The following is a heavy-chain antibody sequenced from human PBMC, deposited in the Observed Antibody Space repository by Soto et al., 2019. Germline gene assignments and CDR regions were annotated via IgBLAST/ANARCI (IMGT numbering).Heavy chain of an antibody. J-gene: IGHJ6*02. Sequence: PGGSLRLSCAASGFTFSSYAMSWVRQAPGKGLEWVSAISGSGGSTYYADSVKGRFTISRDNSKNTLYLQMNSLRAEDTAVYYCAKANGRVGVIYGMDVWGQGTTVTVSS. CDR2: ISGSGGST. V-gene: IGHV3-23*01. CDR3: AKANGRVGVIYGMDV. D-gene: IGHD3-16*01. CDR1: GFTFSSYA.